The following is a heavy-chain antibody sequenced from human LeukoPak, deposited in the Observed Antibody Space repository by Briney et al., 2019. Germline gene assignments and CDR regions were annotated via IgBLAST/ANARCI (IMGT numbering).Heavy chain of an antibody. CDR2: IYHSGST. Sequence: PSETLFLTCTVSGGSISSSSYYWGWIRQPPGKGLEWIGYIYHSGSTYYNPSLKSRVTISVDRSKNQFSLKLSSVTAADTAVYYCARDSHSGSYPIDHWGQGTLVTVSS. CDR3: ARDSHSGSYPIDH. CDR1: GGSISSSSYY. V-gene: IGHV4-39*07. J-gene: IGHJ4*02. D-gene: IGHD1-26*01.